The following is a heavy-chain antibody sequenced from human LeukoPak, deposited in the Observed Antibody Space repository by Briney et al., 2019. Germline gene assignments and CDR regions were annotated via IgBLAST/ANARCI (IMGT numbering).Heavy chain of an antibody. V-gene: IGHV3-48*01. CDR2: MTSDLRTI. Sequence: PGESLRLSCAASGFTFSVYSMNWVRQAPGKGLEWVSYMTSDLRTIYYADSVRGRFTISRDNAKKSLYLQMNSLRAEDTAVYYCARSVEAVFDNWGQGTMVTVSS. J-gene: IGHJ3*02. D-gene: IGHD2-15*01. CDR3: ARSVEAVFDN. CDR1: GFTFSVYS.